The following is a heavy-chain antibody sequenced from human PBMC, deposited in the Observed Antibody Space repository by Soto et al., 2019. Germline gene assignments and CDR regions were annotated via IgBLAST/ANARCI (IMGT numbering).Heavy chain of an antibody. CDR3: VRTWHGFDI. V-gene: IGHV3-74*01. CDR1: GFTFSTYW. CDR2: INGDGSYT. J-gene: IGHJ3*02. Sequence: EVQLVESGGGLVQPGGYLRLYCAASGFTFSTYWMPWVRQAPEKGLLWVSHINGDGSYTDFADSVKGRFTISRDNAKNTVYLQMQSLRVEDTAVYFCVRTWHGFDIWGPGTMVTVSS.